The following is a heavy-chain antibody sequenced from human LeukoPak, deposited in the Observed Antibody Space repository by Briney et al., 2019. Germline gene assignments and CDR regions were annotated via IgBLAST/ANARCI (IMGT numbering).Heavy chain of an antibody. V-gene: IGHV3-30-3*01. CDR2: ISYDGSNK. J-gene: IGHJ4*02. Sequence: GGSLRLSCAASGFTFSSYAMHWVRQAPGKGLEWVAVISYDGSNKYYADSVKGRFTISRDNSKNTLYLQMNSLRADDTAVYYCARVQWELLYPDYWGQGTLVTVSS. CDR3: ARVQWELLYPDY. CDR1: GFTFSSYA. D-gene: IGHD1-26*01.